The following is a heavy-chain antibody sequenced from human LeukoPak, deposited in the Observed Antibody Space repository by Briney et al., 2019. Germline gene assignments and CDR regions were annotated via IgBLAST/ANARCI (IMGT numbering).Heavy chain of an antibody. J-gene: IGHJ4*02. CDR1: GFTFSSCV. D-gene: IGHD5-12*01. CDR2: ISGSGESI. Sequence: PGGSLRLSCSASGFTFSSCVLSWVRQAPGKGLEWVSAISGSGESIYYADSVKGRFTISRDNSKDTLYLQMNSLTAEDTAVYYCAKDPRGGYSGSWYFDYWGQGTLVTVSS. CDR3: AKDPRGGYSGSWYFDY. V-gene: IGHV3-23*01.